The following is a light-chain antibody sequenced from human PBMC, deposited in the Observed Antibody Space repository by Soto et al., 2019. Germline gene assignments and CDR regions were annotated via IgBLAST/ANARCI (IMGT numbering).Light chain of an antibody. J-gene: IGKJ4*01. CDR3: QQYDSSHLT. CDR1: QSVSNSY. CDR2: GAS. V-gene: IGKV3-20*01. Sequence: EIVLTQSPGTLSLSPGERATLSCRASQSVSNSYIAWYQQKPGQAPRILIYGASSRATGIPDRFSGSGSGTDVTLTISRLKPEDFAVYFCQQYDSSHLTFGGGTEVEIK.